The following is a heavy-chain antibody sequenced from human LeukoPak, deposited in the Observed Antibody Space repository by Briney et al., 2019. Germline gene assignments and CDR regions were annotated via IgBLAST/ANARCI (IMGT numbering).Heavy chain of an antibody. V-gene: IGHV4-34*01. CDR1: GGSFSGYY. Sequence: SETLSLTCAVYGGSFSGYYWSWIRQPPGKGLEWIGEINHSGSTNYNPSLKSRVTISVDTSKNQFSLNLSSVTAADTAVYYCARDARGWSGFDYWGQGTLVTVSS. CDR2: INHSGST. D-gene: IGHD3-3*01. J-gene: IGHJ4*02. CDR3: ARDARGWSGFDY.